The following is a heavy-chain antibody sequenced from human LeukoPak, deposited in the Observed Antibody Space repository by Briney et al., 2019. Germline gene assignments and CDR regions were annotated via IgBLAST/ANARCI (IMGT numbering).Heavy chain of an antibody. Sequence: SETLSLTCTVSGGSISSGSYYWSWIRQPAGKGLEWIGRIYTSGSTNYNPSLKSRVTISVDTSKNQFSLKLSSVTAADTAVYYCARSLDTFDYYWGQGTLVTVSS. CDR2: IYTSGST. CDR3: ARSLDTFDYY. V-gene: IGHV4-61*02. J-gene: IGHJ4*02. CDR1: GGSISSGSYY. D-gene: IGHD3-16*01.